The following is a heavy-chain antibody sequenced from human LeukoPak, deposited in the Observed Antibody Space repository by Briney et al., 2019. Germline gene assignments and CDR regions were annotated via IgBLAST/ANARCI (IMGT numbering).Heavy chain of an antibody. CDR1: GFTFSSTW. CDR2: INSDGSST. V-gene: IGHV3-74*01. D-gene: IGHD3-10*01. Sequence: GGSLRLSCAASGFTFSSTWMHWVRQAPGRGLVWVSRINSDGSSTIYADSVKGRFTISRDNAKNTLYLQMNTLRAEDTAVYYCATTPLLWFGEFYFDYWGQGTLVTVSS. J-gene: IGHJ4*02. CDR3: ATTPLLWFGEFYFDY.